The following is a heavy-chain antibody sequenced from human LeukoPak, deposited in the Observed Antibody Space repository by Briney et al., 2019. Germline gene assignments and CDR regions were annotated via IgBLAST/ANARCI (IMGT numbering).Heavy chain of an antibody. CDR3: ARDERVGYYIY. V-gene: IGHV3-7*01. J-gene: IGHJ4*01. Sequence: GGSLRLSCEVSGFTYTDYWMSWVRQAPGGGVEWGANIKEDGSVKQHADSVRGRFTISRNNAKSSLYLQMSSLKAEDSAVYYCARDERVGYYIYWGQGTLVTVSS. CDR1: GFTYTDYW. CDR2: IKEDGSVK. D-gene: IGHD3-22*01.